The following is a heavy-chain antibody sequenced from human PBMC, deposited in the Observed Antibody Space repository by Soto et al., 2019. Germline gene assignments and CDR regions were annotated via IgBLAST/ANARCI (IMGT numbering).Heavy chain of an antibody. V-gene: IGHV4-31*03. CDR3: ARGLVVVVAATWVPPQLSWFDP. J-gene: IGHJ5*02. Sequence: QVQLQESGPGLVKPSQTLSLTCTVSGGSISSGGYYWSWIRQHPGKGLEWIGYIYYSGSTYYNPSLKSRVTISVDTSKNQFSLKLSSVTAADTAVYYCARGLVVVVAATWVPPQLSWFDPWGQGTLVTVSS. CDR2: IYYSGST. CDR1: GGSISSGGYY. D-gene: IGHD2-15*01.